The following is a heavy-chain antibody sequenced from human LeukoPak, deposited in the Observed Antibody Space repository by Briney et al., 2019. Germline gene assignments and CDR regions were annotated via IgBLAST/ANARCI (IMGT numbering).Heavy chain of an antibody. CDR1: GGSISSGGYY. J-gene: IGHJ3*02. CDR3: ARTWITIFGVVIGGAFDI. V-gene: IGHV4-31*03. CDR2: IYYSGST. D-gene: IGHD3-3*01. Sequence: SETLSLTCTVSGGSISSGGYYWSWIRQHPGKGLEWIGYIYYSGSTYYNPSLKSRVTISVDTSKNQFSLKLSSVTAADTAVYYCARTWITIFGVVIGGAFDIWGQGTMVTVSS.